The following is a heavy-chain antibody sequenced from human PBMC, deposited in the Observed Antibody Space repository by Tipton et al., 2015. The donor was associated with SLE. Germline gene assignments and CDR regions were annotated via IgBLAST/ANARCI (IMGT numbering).Heavy chain of an antibody. V-gene: IGHV4-61*02. CDR1: GGSISSGSYY. CDR3: ARHGHPGLGRNWFDP. CDR2: IYSRGST. D-gene: IGHD7-27*01. J-gene: IGHJ5*02. Sequence: TLSLTCNVSGGSISSGSYYWTWIRQPAGKGLEWIGRIYSRGSTNYNPSLMSRVTIQADTYKNQFSLNLSSVTGADTAVYSCARHGHPGLGRNWFDPWGQGTLVTVSS.